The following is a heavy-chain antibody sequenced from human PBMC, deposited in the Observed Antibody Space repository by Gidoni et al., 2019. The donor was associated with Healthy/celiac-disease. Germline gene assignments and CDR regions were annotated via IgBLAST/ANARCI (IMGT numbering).Heavy chain of an antibody. Sequence: QVQLVESGGGVVQPGRSLRLSCAASGFTLSSYGMHWVRQAPGKGLEWVAVISYDGSNKYYADSVKGRFTISKDNSKNTLYLQMNSLRAEDTAVYYCAKDRAPMVRGVTRSTLAHWGQGTLVTVSS. CDR3: AKDRAPMVRGVTRSTLAH. V-gene: IGHV3-30*18. J-gene: IGHJ4*02. CDR1: GFTLSSYG. CDR2: ISYDGSNK. D-gene: IGHD3-10*01.